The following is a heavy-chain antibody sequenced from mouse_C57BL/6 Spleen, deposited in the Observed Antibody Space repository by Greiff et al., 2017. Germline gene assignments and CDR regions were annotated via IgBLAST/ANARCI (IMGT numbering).Heavy chain of an antibody. CDR2: IDPESGGT. D-gene: IGHD1-1*01. Sequence: VLLVESGAELVRPGASVTLSCKASGYTFTDYEMHWVKQTPVNGLEWIGAIDPESGGTAYNQKFKGKAILTADQSSSTAYKEHRSLTSEDSAVYYCRGRDINTVVHWYFDVWGTGATVTVSS. CDR1: GYTFTDYE. V-gene: IGHV1-15*01. J-gene: IGHJ1*03. CDR3: RGRDINTVVHWYFDV.